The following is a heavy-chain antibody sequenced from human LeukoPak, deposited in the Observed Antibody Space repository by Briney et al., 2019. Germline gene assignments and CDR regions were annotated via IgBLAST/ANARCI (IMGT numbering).Heavy chain of an antibody. CDR2: IYHSGST. V-gene: IGHV4-38-2*02. CDR3: ARGMGYSPPIY. CDR1: GYSISSGYY. D-gene: IGHD6-13*01. Sequence: SETLSLTCTVSGYSISSGYYWGWIRPPPGKGLEWIGTIYHSGSTYYMSSLKSRVTISVDTSKNQFSLKLSSVTAADTAVYYCARGMGYSPPIYWGQGTMVTVSS. J-gene: IGHJ3*01.